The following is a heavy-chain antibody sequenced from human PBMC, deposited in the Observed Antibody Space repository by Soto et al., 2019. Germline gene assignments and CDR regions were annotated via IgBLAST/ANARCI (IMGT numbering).Heavy chain of an antibody. Sequence: EVQLVESGGGLAKPGGSLRLSCAASGFSFSDAWMNWVRQAPGKGLEWVGRINWTYQNGAVDYAAPVKGRFSISRDDSKSTLYLQMNSLTSEDTAVYYCTRGGPLGNYFDYWGQGTLVTVSS. V-gene: IGHV3-15*07. CDR3: TRGGPLGNYFDY. J-gene: IGHJ4*02. D-gene: IGHD7-27*01. CDR1: GFSFSDAW. CDR2: INWTYQNGAV.